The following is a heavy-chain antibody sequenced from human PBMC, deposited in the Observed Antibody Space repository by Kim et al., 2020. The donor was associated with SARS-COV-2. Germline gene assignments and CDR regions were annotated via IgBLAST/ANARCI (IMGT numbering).Heavy chain of an antibody. D-gene: IGHD1-26*01. CDR3: ARDRSGSYVFDY. J-gene: IGHJ4*02. Sequence: NYNPSLKSRVTISVDKYKNQFSLKLSSVTAADTAVYYCARDRSGSYVFDYWGQGTLVTVSS. V-gene: IGHV4-4*02.